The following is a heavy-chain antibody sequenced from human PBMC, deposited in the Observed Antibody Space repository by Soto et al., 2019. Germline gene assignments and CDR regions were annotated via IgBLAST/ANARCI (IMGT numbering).Heavy chain of an antibody. Sequence: XETLSLTCTVSGCSISSYYWSWIRQPPGKGLEWIGYIYYSGSTNYNPSLKSRVTISVDTSKNQFSLKLSSVTAADTAVYYCARVDPATASDYWGQGTLVTVSS. CDR1: GCSISSYY. CDR2: IYYSGST. D-gene: IGHD5-18*01. V-gene: IGHV4-59*12. CDR3: ARVDPATASDY. J-gene: IGHJ4*02.